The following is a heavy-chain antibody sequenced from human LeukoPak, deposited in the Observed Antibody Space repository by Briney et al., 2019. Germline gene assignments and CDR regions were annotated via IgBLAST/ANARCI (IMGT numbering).Heavy chain of an antibody. J-gene: IGHJ6*04. CDR2: ISSSGSTI. V-gene: IGHV3-48*03. CDR3: AALGITMIGGI. Sequence: GGSLRLSCAASGFTFSSYEMNWVRQAPGKGLEWVSYISSSGSTIYYAYSVRGRFTISKDNAKNSLYVQMNSLRAEHTAVYYCAALGITMIGGIWGKGTTVTISS. CDR1: GFTFSSYE. D-gene: IGHD3-10*02.